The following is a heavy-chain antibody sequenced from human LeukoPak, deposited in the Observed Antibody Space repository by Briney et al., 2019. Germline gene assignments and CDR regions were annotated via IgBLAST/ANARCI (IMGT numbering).Heavy chain of an antibody. CDR3: ARGPPRGKYYYMDV. V-gene: IGHV3-13*01. CDR1: GFTFSSFD. D-gene: IGHD1-1*01. CDR2: IGTASDT. J-gene: IGHJ6*03. Sequence: GGSLRLSCAASGFTFSSFDMHWVRQPTGQGLEWVSTIGTASDTYYLGSVEGRFTLSRDSAKNSLYPQMNSLTAGDTAVYYCARGPPRGKYYYMDVWGKGTTVTVSS.